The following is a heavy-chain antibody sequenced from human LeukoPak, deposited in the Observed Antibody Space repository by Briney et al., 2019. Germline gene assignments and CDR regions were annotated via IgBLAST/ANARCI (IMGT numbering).Heavy chain of an antibody. CDR3: AKNAGLGYCSSTSCPIDP. Sequence: TGGSLRHSCAASGFTFSSYAMNWVRQAPGKGLEWVSGISGSGDTTHYADSVKGRFTISRDNSKNTLYLQMNSLRAEDTAVYYCAKNAGLGYCSSTSCPIDPWGQGTLVTVSA. D-gene: IGHD2-2*01. CDR1: GFTFSSYA. J-gene: IGHJ5*02. V-gene: IGHV3-23*01. CDR2: ISGSGDTT.